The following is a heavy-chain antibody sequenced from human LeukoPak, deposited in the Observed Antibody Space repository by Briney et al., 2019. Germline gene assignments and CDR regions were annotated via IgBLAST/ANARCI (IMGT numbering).Heavy chain of an antibody. CDR2: TFDSETT. CDR3: ARGSVTPDAGY. Sequence: WIGYTFDSETTDYTPSLKSRVIISIDTSKNQVSLKLNSVSAADSAVYYCARGSVTPDAGYWGPGTLVTVSS. D-gene: IGHD4-17*01. J-gene: IGHJ4*02. V-gene: IGHV4-59*09.